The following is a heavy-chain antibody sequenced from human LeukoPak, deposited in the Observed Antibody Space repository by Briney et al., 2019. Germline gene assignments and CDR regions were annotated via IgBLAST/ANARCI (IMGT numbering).Heavy chain of an antibody. D-gene: IGHD1-1*01. CDR1: GFTFSGSA. CDR2: IRSKANSYAT. CDR3: TTDPVHYPFDY. Sequence: PGGSLRLSCAASGFTFSGSAMHWVRQASGKGLEWVGRIRSKANSYATAYAASVKGRFTISRDDSKNTAYLQMNSLKTEDTAVYYCTTDPVHYPFDYWGQGTLVTVSS. J-gene: IGHJ4*02. V-gene: IGHV3-73*01.